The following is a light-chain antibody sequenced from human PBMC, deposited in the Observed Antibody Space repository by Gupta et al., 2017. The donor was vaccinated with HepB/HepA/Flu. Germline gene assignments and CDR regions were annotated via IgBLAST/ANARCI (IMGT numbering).Light chain of an antibody. J-gene: IGKJ1*01. CDR2: EVS. CDR1: ESLLDSNGKTY. CDR3: QQGNNEPKT. V-gene: IGKV2D-29*01. Sequence: IVLTPPPLSLSVTPGQPASISCKSSESLLDSNGKTYLDWYLQKEGQPPQLLIYEVSNRLSGVPDRFSGSGSGTDFTLTISGLQAEDVGTYYCQQGNNEPKTLGQGTKVDIK.